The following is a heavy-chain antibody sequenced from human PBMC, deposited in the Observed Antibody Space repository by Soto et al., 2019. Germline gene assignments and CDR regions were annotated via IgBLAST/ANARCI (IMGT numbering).Heavy chain of an antibody. D-gene: IGHD6-13*01. CDR2: IYSSGST. J-gene: IGHJ4*02. V-gene: IGHV4-4*07. CDR3: ARRVLAAAGDYYDS. CDR1: GGSINSYY. Sequence: SETLSLTCTVSGGSINSYYWSWIRQPAGKGLDWIGRIYSSGSTAYNSSLKSRLTMSVXPXXNXXXLXLXXVTXAXTAVYYCARRVLAAAGDYYDSWGQGALVTVSS.